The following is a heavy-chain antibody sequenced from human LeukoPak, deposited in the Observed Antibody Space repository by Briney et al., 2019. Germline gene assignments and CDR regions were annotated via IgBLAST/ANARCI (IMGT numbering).Heavy chain of an antibody. J-gene: IGHJ4*02. CDR3: ARQGLVRGAYFDY. CDR1: GGSFSGYY. V-gene: IGHV4-34*01. D-gene: IGHD3-10*01. CDR2: INHSGST. Sequence: SETLSLTCAVYGGSFSGYYWSWIRQPPGKGLEWIGEINHSGSTNYNPSLKSRVTISVDTSKNQFSLKLSSVTAADTAVYYCARQGLVRGAYFDYWGQGTLVTVSS.